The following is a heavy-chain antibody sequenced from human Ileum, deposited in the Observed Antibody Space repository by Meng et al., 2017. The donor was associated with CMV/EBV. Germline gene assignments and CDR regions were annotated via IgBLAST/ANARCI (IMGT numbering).Heavy chain of an antibody. D-gene: IGHD3-10*01. CDR3: GRAGARGVPVDI. CDR1: GGSISDYH. Sequence: QMQLQGSGHGLGKPSETLSLTCSVSGGSISDYHWTWIRKSAGKGLQWLGRLRTSGTIDHNPSFKSRVTLSIDTSKNQFSLKLTSVTAADTAVYYCGRAGARGVPVDIWGQGTLVTVSS. V-gene: IGHV4-4*07. J-gene: IGHJ4*02. CDR2: LRTSGTI.